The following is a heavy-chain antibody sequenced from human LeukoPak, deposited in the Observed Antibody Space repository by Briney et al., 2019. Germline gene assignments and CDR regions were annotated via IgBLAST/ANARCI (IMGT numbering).Heavy chain of an antibody. CDR2: ISGSGDNT. CDR3: AKMKGHPLPKYYMDV. V-gene: IGHV3-23*01. CDR1: GFTFSGFA. Sequence: GGSLRLSCAASGFTFSGFAMSWVRRTPGKGLEWVSGISGSGDNTLYADSVNGRFTISRDNSKNTLYLEMNSLRAEDTAIYYCAKMKGHPLPKYYMDVWGQGTTVTVS. J-gene: IGHJ6*03.